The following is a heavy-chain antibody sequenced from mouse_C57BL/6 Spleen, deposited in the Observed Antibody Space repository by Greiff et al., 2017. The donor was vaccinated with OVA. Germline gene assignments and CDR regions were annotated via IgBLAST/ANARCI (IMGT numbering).Heavy chain of an antibody. CDR3: ARDYGSSSLYWYFDV. D-gene: IGHD1-1*01. V-gene: IGHV3-1*01. CDR1: GYSITSGYD. Sequence: EVQGVESGPGMVKPSQSLSLTCTVTGYSITSGYDWHWIRHFPGNKLEWMGYISYSGSTNYNPSLKSRISITHDTSKNHFFLKLNSVTTEDTATYYCARDYGSSSLYWYFDVWGTGTTVTVSS. CDR2: ISYSGST. J-gene: IGHJ1*03.